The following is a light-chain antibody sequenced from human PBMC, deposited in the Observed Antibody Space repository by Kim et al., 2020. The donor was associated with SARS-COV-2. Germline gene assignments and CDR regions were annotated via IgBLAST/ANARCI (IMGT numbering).Light chain of an antibody. J-gene: IGKJ5*01. V-gene: IGKV3-11*01. CDR3: QQRHAWPVT. CDR1: QSVTSD. Sequence: ETVLTQSPATLYLSPGDRATLSCRASQSVTSDLAWYQQKPGQAPRIFIYDTSNRAGGVPARFSGSRSGTDFTLTISSLEPEDFAVYYCQQRHAWPVTFGQGTRLEIK. CDR2: DTS.